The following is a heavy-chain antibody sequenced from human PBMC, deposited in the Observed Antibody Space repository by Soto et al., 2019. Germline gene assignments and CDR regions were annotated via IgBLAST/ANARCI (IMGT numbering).Heavy chain of an antibody. D-gene: IGHD6-13*01. CDR3: ARVRGTAGKRYFDY. CDR1: GGSMIAYY. Sequence: SETLSLTCTVPGGSMIAYYWNWMRQPPGKGLQWIGYTYYSGSTTYNPSLKSRVTTSVDSSKNQFSLKLDSVTPADTAVYYCARVRGTAGKRYFDYWGPGTLVTVSS. V-gene: IGHV4-59*01. J-gene: IGHJ4*02. CDR2: TYYSGST.